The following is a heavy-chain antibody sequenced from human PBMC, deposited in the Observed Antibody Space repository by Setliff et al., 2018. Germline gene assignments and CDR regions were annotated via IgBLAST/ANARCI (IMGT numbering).Heavy chain of an antibody. CDR1: GFTFSSYG. Sequence: WGSLRLSCAASGFTFSSYGMNWVRQAPGKGLEWLSYISSSSTTIYYVDSVKGRFTISRDNAKNSLYLQMNSLRAEDTAVYYCARDGGEYWGQGTLVTVSS. CDR2: ISSSSTTI. CDR3: ARDGGEY. V-gene: IGHV3-48*04. J-gene: IGHJ4*02. D-gene: IGHD3-16*01.